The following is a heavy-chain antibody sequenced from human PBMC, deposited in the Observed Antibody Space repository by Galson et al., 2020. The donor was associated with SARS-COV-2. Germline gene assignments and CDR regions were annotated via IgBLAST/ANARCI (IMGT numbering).Heavy chain of an antibody. CDR1: EFGFHTYW. V-gene: IGHV5-51*01. Sequence: HGESLKISCQGSEFGFHTYWIAWVPQKPGKGLEWMGIIYPHDSDTRYTPSFQCQVTISADKSISTVYLQWSSLKASDTAMYYCARHRISSALVEPLDYWGQGTLVTVSS. D-gene: IGHD6-13*01. CDR3: ARHRISSALVEPLDY. CDR2: IYPHDSDT. J-gene: IGHJ4*02.